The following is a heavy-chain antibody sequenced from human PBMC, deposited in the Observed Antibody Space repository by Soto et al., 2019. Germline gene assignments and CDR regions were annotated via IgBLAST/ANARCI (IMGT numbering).Heavy chain of an antibody. J-gene: IGHJ6*02. CDR2: TYYRSKWYN. Sequence: SQTLSLTCAISGDSVSSNSAAWNWIRQSPSRGLEWLGRTYYRSKWYNDYAVSVKSRITINPDTSKNQFSLQLNSVTPEDTAVYYCARDPYDSSGLWPYYYYGMDVWGQGTTVTV. CDR3: ARDPYDSSGLWPYYYYGMDV. D-gene: IGHD3-22*01. V-gene: IGHV6-1*01. CDR1: GDSVSSNSAA.